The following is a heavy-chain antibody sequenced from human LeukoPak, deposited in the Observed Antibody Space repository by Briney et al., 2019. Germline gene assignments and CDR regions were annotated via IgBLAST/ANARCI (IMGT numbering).Heavy chain of an antibody. CDR2: ISGSGGST. V-gene: IGHV3-23*01. Sequence: GGSLRLSCAASGFTFSSYAMGWVRQALGKGLEWVSAISGSGGSTYYADSVKGRFTISRDNSKNTLYLQMNSLRAEDTAVYYCAKAIFHSSGPWGYWGQGTLVTVSS. CDR1: GFTFSSYA. J-gene: IGHJ4*02. CDR3: AKAIFHSSGPWGY. D-gene: IGHD6-25*01.